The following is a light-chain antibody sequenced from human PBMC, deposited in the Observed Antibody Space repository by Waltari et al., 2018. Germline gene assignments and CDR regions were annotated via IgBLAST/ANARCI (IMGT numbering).Light chain of an antibody. CDR1: HTINNY. Sequence: DIQMTQSPSTLSASEGDRVPITCRASHTINNYLAWYQQKPGKAPKLVIYDASSLERGVPSRFSGSGSGTEFTLTISSLQPDDFATYYCQQYDFYSLTFGGGTRVEIK. V-gene: IGKV1-5*01. J-gene: IGKJ4*01. CDR2: DAS. CDR3: QQYDFYSLT.